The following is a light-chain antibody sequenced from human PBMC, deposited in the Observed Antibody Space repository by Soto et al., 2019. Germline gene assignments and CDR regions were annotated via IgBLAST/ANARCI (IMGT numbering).Light chain of an antibody. J-gene: IGKJ2*01. CDR1: QNISNW. CDR3: LQYIVFHT. V-gene: IGKV1-5*01. Sequence: DIQMTQSPSTLSASVGDSVTITCRASQNISNWLAWYQQTPGSAPKILISDASSLQCGVPSRFSGSGSGTEFALTISGLQPDDSATYYCLQYIVFHTFGQGTKLEIK. CDR2: DAS.